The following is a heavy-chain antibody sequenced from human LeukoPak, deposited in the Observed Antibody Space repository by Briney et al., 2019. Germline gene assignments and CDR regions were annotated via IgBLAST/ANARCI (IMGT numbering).Heavy chain of an antibody. D-gene: IGHD3-22*01. Sequence: SETLSLTCAVYGGSFSGYYWNWIRQPPGKGLEWIGEINHSGSTNYNPSLKSRVTISVDTSKNQFSLKVGSVTAADTGVYYCARVTGYMIEDYFDYWGQGTLVTVSS. CDR2: INHSGST. J-gene: IGHJ4*02. CDR1: GGSFSGYY. CDR3: ARVTGYMIEDYFDY. V-gene: IGHV4-34*01.